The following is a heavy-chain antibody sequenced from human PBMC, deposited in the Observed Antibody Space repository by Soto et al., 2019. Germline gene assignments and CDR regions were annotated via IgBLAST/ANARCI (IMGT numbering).Heavy chain of an antibody. Sequence: EVQLVESGGGLVQPGGSLRLSCAASGFTVSSNYMSWVRQAPGKGLEWVSVIYSGGSTYYADSVKGRFTISRDNSKNTLYLQMNSLRAEDTAVYYCARVPWYYYYYYMDVWGKGTTVTVSS. CDR3: ARVPWYYYYYYMDV. V-gene: IGHV3-66*01. CDR1: GFTVSSNY. CDR2: IYSGGST. J-gene: IGHJ6*03.